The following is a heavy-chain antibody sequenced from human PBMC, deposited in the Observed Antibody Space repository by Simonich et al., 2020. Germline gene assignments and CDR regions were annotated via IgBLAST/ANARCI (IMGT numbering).Heavy chain of an antibody. CDR3: ARDGLGTAYYYYMDV. Sequence: EVQLVESGGGLVQPGGSLRLSCAASGFTFSSYWMRWVRQAPGKGLEWVANIKQDGSEKYYVDAVKGRFTIPRDNAKNSLYLQMNSLRAEDTAVYYCARDGLGTAYYYYMDVWGKGTTVTVSS. CDR1: GFTFSSYW. CDR2: IKQDGSEK. V-gene: IGHV3-7*01. J-gene: IGHJ6*03. D-gene: IGHD7-27*01.